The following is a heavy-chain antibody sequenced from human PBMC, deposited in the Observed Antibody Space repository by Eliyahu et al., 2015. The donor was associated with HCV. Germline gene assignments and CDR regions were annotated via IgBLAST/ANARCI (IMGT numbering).Heavy chain of an antibody. CDR2: ITGSGGGT. J-gene: IGHJ4*02. CDR1: GFXFSTXA. Sequence: EVQLLESGGGLVQPGGSLRLSCAASGFXFSTXAVSWVRQXPXKGLEXVSSITGSGGGTTYADXVKGRFTISRDNSKNTLYLQMNSLRVEDTAIYYCAKEGASIRSYINCWGQGTLVTVSS. V-gene: IGHV3-23*01. D-gene: IGHD4-17*01. CDR3: AKEGASIRSYINC.